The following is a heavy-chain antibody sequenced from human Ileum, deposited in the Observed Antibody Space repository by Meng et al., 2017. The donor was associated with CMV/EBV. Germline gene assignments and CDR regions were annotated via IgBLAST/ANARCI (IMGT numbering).Heavy chain of an antibody. CDR3: ARDRGYSCSSEAGNWFDP. Sequence: SSGGYYWSWIRQYPGKGLEWIGYIYYSGSTYYNPSLKSRVTISVDTSKNQFSLKLSSVTAADTAVYYCARDRGYSCSSEAGNWFDPWGQGTLVTVSS. J-gene: IGHJ5*02. CDR1: SSGGYY. V-gene: IGHV4-31*02. D-gene: IGHD6-6*01. CDR2: IYYSGST.